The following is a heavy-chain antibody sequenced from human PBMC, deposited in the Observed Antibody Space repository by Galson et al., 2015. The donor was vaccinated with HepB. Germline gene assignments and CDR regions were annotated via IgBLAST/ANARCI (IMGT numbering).Heavy chain of an antibody. CDR3: SREDCGGNCVWGLTN. J-gene: IGHJ4*02. CDR2: ISGSSVNI. D-gene: IGHD2-21*02. V-gene: IGHV3-23*01. CDR1: GFTFSSHA. Sequence: SLRLSCAGSGFTFSSHAMNWVRQAPGKGLEWVSSISGSSVNIFYSDSVKGRFTISRDNSKNTLYLQMTNLGVQDTAVYYCSREDCGGNCVWGLTNWGQGTLVTVSS.